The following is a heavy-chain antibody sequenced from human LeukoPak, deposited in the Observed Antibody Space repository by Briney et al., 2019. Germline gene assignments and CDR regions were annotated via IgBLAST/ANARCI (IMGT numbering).Heavy chain of an antibody. CDR2: ISPDSVEK. CDR1: GYTFSDYY. J-gene: IGHJ3*02. V-gene: IGHV1-2*02. D-gene: IGHD3-3*01. Sequence: ASVKVSCKASGYTFSDYYMHWVRQAPAQGLEWMAWISPDSVEKKYAQKFQGRVTMTRDTSISTAYMELSRLTSDDTAVYYCARKRGVGVDTNAFDIWGQGAMVTVSS. CDR3: ARKRGVGVDTNAFDI.